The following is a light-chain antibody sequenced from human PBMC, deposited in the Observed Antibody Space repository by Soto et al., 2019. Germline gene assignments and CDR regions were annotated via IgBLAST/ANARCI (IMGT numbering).Light chain of an antibody. CDR3: QQRSSWIT. CDR2: DAS. J-gene: IGKJ5*01. CDR1: QSVRSF. Sequence: EIVLTQSPATLSLSPGERATLSCRASQSVRSFLTWYQQRPDQAPRLLIYDASKRASGIPARFSGSGSGTDFNLTISSLDPEDFAVYYCQQRSSWITFGQGTRLEIK. V-gene: IGKV3-11*01.